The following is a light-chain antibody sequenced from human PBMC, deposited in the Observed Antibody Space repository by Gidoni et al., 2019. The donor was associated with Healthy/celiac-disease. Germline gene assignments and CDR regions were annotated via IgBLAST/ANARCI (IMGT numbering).Light chain of an antibody. Sequence: EIVMTQSPATLSVSPGERATLSCRASQSVSSNLDWYQQKPGQAPRHLIYGASTRATGIPARFSGSGSGTEFTLTISSLQSEDFAVYYCQQYNNWPPWTFGQGTKLEIK. V-gene: IGKV3-15*01. CDR1: QSVSSN. CDR3: QQYNNWPPWT. J-gene: IGKJ2*02. CDR2: GAS.